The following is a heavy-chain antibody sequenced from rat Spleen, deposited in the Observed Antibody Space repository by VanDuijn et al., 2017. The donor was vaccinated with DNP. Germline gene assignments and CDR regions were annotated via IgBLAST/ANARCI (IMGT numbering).Heavy chain of an antibody. CDR2: INYSGST. V-gene: IGHV3-1*01. D-gene: IGHD1-7*01. Sequence: EVQLQESGSGLVKPSQSLSLTCSVIGYSITSNYWGWIRKFPGNKMEYIGHINYSGSTTYTPSLKSRISITRDTSKNHFFLHLNSVTTEDTATYYCARWTRYFDYWGQGVMVTVSS. J-gene: IGHJ2*01. CDR1: GYSITSNY. CDR3: ARWTRYFDY.